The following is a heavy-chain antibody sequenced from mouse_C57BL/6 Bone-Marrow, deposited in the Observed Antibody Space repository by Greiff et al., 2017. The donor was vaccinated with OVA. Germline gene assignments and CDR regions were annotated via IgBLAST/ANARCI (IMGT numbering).Heavy chain of an antibody. CDR2: INPSNGGT. CDR1: GYTFTSYW. CDR3: ARCNYDGYRGYYAMDY. J-gene: IGHJ4*01. D-gene: IGHD2-3*01. V-gene: IGHV1-53*01. Sequence: QVQLQQPGTELVKPGASAKLSCKASGYTFTSYWMHWVKQRPGQGLEWIGNINPSNGGTNYNEKFKSKATLTVDKSSSTAYMQLSSLTSEDSAVYYCARCNYDGYRGYYAMDYWGQGTSVTVSS.